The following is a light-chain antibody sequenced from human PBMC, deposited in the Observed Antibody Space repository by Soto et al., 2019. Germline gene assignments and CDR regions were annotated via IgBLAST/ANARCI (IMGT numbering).Light chain of an antibody. Sequence: ETAMTQSPDTLSVSPGERVTLYCRASQSVSSNLAWYQQRPGQAPRLLIYGASTRAAGIPARFSGSGSGTEFTLTISSLQSEDFAVYYCQQYNNWPPLTFGGGTKVDIK. V-gene: IGKV3-15*01. CDR3: QQYNNWPPLT. CDR2: GAS. CDR1: QSVSSN. J-gene: IGKJ4*01.